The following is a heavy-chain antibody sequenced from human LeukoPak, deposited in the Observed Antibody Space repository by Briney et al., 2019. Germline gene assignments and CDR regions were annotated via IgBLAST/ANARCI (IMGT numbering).Heavy chain of an antibody. CDR1: GFTFSDYY. V-gene: IGHV3-11*01. Sequence: PGGSLRLSCAASGFTFSDYYMSWIRQAPGKGLECVSYISSSGDTMYYADSVKGRFTISRDNVKNSLYLQMNSLRAEDTAVYYCARAKPKNMVRGLIMRRESRYYFDYWGQGTLVTVSS. J-gene: IGHJ4*02. CDR3: ARAKPKNMVRGLIMRRESRYYFDY. CDR2: ISSSGDTM. D-gene: IGHD3-10*01.